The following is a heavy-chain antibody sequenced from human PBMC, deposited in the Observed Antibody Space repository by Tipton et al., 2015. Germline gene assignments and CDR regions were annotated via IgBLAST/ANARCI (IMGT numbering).Heavy chain of an antibody. D-gene: IGHD5-12*01. CDR3: ARAGYNGPYFDF. CDR1: GGSISTYY. CDR2: IYNSGST. Sequence: TLSLTCTVSGGSISTYYWSWLRQSAGKGLEWIGRIYNSGSTYFNPSFQSRVDMSVDTSKNHPSLKLSFVTAADTAVYYCARAGYNGPYFDFWGQGTLVTVSS. V-gene: IGHV4-4*07. J-gene: IGHJ4*02.